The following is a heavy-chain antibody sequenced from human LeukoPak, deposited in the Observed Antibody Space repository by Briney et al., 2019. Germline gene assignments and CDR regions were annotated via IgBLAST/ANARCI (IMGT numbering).Heavy chain of an antibody. J-gene: IGHJ3*02. CDR3: ATVAGTFSDAFDM. D-gene: IGHD2-15*01. CDR2: INTDGSST. Sequence: PGGSLRLSCVASGFTFSNYGIHWVRQAPGKGLVWVSRINTDGSSTLYADSVKGRSTISRDNAKNTLYLQMHSLRVEDTAVYYCATVAGTFSDAFDMWGQGTIVTGSS. V-gene: IGHV3-74*01. CDR1: GFTFSNYG.